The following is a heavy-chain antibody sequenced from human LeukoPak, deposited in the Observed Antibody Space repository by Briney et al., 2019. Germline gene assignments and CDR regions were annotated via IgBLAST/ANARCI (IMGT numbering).Heavy chain of an antibody. Sequence: ASVKVSCKASGYTFTSYAMNWVRQATGQGLEWMGWMNPNSGNTGYAQKFQGRVTMTRDTSTRTAYMELSSLTSEDSAVYYCTREPLRTEHIDYWGQGTLVTVSS. CDR1: GYTFTSYA. D-gene: IGHD1-14*01. J-gene: IGHJ4*02. V-gene: IGHV1-8*02. CDR2: MNPNSGNT. CDR3: TREPLRTEHIDY.